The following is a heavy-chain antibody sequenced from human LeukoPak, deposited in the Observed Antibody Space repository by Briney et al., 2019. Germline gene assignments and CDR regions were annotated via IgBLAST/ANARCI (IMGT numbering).Heavy chain of an antibody. CDR3: AKYMWDCWSGYSGDFDI. CDR1: GFTFDDYA. J-gene: IGHJ3*02. V-gene: IGHV3-9*01. CDR2: GSWYSGSI. Sequence: GGPLRLSCTVSGFTFDDYAMHWGRKAPEKGLGRVSGGSWYSGSIGCADSVKGRCTISRDNAKNSLYLKMNSLRAEDTALYYCAKYMWDCWSGYSGDFDIWGQGTMVTASS. D-gene: IGHD3-3*01.